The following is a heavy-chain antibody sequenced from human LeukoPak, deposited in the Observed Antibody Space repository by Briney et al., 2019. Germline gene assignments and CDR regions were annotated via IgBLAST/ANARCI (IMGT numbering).Heavy chain of an antibody. CDR1: GFTFSSYW. CDR2: INSDGSST. D-gene: IGHD3-10*01. J-gene: IGHJ4*02. V-gene: IGHV3-74*01. Sequence: PGGSLRLSCAASGFTFSSYWMHWVRQAPGKGLVWVSRINSDGSSTSYADSVKGRFTISRDNSRSTLYLQMNSLGPEDTAIYYCAREGYYGSGSPPSLYFDYWGQGTLVTVSS. CDR3: AREGYYGSGSPPSLYFDY.